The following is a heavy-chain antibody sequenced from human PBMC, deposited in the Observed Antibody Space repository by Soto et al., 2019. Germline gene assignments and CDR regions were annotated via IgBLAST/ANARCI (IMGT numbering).Heavy chain of an antibody. CDR3: ARDRAVRDIVVVVGGAGMDV. CDR2: INAGNGNT. V-gene: IGHV1-3*01. J-gene: IGHJ6*02. CDR1: GYTFTSYA. D-gene: IGHD2-15*01. Sequence: QVQLVQSGAEVKKPGASVKVSCKASGYTFTSYAMHWVRQAPGQRLEWMGWINAGNGNTKYSQKFQGRVTITRDTSASTAYMELSSLRSEDTAVYYCARDRAVRDIVVVVGGAGMDVWGQGTTVTVSS.